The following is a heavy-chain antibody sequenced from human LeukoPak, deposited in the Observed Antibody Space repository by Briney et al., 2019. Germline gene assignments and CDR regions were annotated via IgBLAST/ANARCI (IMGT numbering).Heavy chain of an antibody. CDR3: ARHGIAVAGTEYYFDY. D-gene: IGHD6-19*01. V-gene: IGHV4-59*08. J-gene: IGHJ4*02. Sequence: SETLSLTCTVSGGSISSYYWSWIRQPPGRGLEWIGYIYYSGSTNCNPSLKSRVTISVDTSKNQFSLKLSSVTAADTAAYYCARHGIAVAGTEYYFDYWGQGTLVTVSS. CDR1: GGSISSYY. CDR2: IYYSGST.